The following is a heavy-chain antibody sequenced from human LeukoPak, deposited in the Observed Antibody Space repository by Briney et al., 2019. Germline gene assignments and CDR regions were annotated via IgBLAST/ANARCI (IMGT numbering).Heavy chain of an antibody. Sequence: ASVKVSCKASGYTFADYYVHWVRQALGQGLEWMGWINPNSGGTNYAQKFQGRVTMTRNTSISTAYMELSSLRSEDTAVYYCARPLVVNGRSKKTNFDYWGQGTLVTVSS. CDR2: INPNSGGT. J-gene: IGHJ4*02. D-gene: IGHD3-22*01. V-gene: IGHV1-2*02. CDR1: GYTFADYY. CDR3: ARPLVVNGRSKKTNFDY.